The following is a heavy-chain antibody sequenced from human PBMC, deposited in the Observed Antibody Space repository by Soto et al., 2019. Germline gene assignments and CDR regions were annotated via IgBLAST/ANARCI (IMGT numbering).Heavy chain of an antibody. CDR1: GFTFSSYW. V-gene: IGHV3-74*01. Sequence: GGSLRLSCAASGFTFSSYWIHWVRQAPGKGLVWVSRINSDGSSTSYADSVKGRFTISRDNAKNTLYLQMNSLRAEDTAVYYCASAPTNSGYDLGPYYYYYYMDVWGKGTTVTVSS. CDR2: INSDGSST. D-gene: IGHD5-12*01. J-gene: IGHJ6*03. CDR3: ASAPTNSGYDLGPYYYYYYMDV.